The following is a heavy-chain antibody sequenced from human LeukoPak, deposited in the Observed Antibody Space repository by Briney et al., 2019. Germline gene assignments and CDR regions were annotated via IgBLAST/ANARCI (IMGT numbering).Heavy chain of an antibody. V-gene: IGHV1-2*02. CDR2: INPNSGGT. D-gene: IGHD6-19*01. CDR1: GYTFTVYY. Sequence: ASVTVSCKASGYTFTVYYMHWVRQAPGQGLEWMGWINPNSGGTNYAQKFQGRVTMTRDTSISTAYMELSRLRSDDTAVYYCARVSGSGWYGGLFDYWGQGTLVTVSS. CDR3: ARVSGSGWYGGLFDY. J-gene: IGHJ4*02.